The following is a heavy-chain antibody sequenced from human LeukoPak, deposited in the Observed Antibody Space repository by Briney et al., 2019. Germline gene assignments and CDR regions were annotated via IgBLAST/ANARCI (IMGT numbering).Heavy chain of an antibody. J-gene: IGHJ4*02. D-gene: IGHD3-10*01. CDR2: VSYDGRYK. CDR1: GFTFNKYG. V-gene: IGHV3-33*01. CDR3: ARGDYFGSGSYLDS. Sequence: GGSLRLSCAASGFTFNKYGMHWVRQAPGKGREWVAVVSYDGRYKYYEDSVKGRFTISRDNSKNTLYLQMNSLRAEDTAVYYCARGDYFGSGSYLDSWGQGTLVTVSS.